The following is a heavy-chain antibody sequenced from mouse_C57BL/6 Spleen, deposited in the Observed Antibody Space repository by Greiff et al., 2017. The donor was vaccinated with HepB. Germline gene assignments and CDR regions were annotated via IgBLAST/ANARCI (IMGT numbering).Heavy chain of an antibody. CDR3: ARSGLYYYGSFDY. D-gene: IGHD1-1*01. CDR2: INPNNGGT. Sequence: EVKLQQSGPELVKPGASVKISCKASGYTFTDYYMNWVKQSHGKSLEWIGDINPNNGGTSYNQKFKGKATLTVDKSSSTAYMELRSLTSEDSAVYYCARSGLYYYGSFDYWGQGTTLTVSS. J-gene: IGHJ2*01. CDR1: GYTFTDYY. V-gene: IGHV1-26*01.